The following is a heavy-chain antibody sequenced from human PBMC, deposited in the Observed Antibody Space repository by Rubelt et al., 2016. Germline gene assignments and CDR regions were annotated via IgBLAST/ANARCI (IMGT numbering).Heavy chain of an antibody. Sequence: QVQLVQSGAEVKKPEASVKVSCKASGYTFTSYAMHWVRQAPGQRLEWMGWINAGTGNIKYSQKFQGRVTITRDTSASTAYMELSSLRSEDTAVYYCARGLGLGYSSSWFNWFDPWGQGTLVTVSS. CDR2: INAGTGNI. CDR1: GYTFTSYA. J-gene: IGHJ5*02. CDR3: ARGLGLGYSSSWFNWFDP. D-gene: IGHD6-13*01. V-gene: IGHV1-3*01.